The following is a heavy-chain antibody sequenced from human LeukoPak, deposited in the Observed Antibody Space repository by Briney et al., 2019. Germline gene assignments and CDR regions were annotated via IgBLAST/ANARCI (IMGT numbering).Heavy chain of an antibody. CDR3: ARRSGSYSSYFDY. Sequence: GESMKISCNGAGYXFTSCWNYWVRQMLGKGLEWMGIITPGGTETTYNPSFQGQVTISGDKSITTAYLQWSSLKASDTAVYYCARRSGSYSSYFDYWGQGTLVTVSS. CDR1: GYXFTSCW. CDR2: ITPGGTET. V-gene: IGHV5-51*01. J-gene: IGHJ4*02. D-gene: IGHD3-10*01.